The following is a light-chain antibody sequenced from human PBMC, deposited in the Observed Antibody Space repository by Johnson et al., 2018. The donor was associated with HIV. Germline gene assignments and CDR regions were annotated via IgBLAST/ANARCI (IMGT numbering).Light chain of an antibody. CDR2: NAN. CDR1: SSNIGNNY. V-gene: IGLV1-47*03. Sequence: QSVLTQPPSVSAAPGQKVTISCSGSSSNIGNNYVSWYQQLAGTAPKLLIYNANLRPLGVPDRFFGSKSGTYAYLAISGLWSEDEADYYCAVWDDSRSAYLFVAGTRITVI. CDR3: AVWDDSRSAYL. J-gene: IGLJ1*01.